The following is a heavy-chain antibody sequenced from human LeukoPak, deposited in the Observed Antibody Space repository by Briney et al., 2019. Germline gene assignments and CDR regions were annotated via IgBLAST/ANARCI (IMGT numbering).Heavy chain of an antibody. J-gene: IGHJ4*02. V-gene: IGHV3-30*04. CDR2: TSPDEGLK. CDR3: TRDPILGAPDYFDY. D-gene: IGHD1-26*01. Sequence: GGSLRLSCAASGFIFSSYAMHWVRQAPGKGLEWVAVTSPDEGLKFYGDSVKGRFTISRDNSKNTMYLQINNLREEDTAVYYCTRDPILGAPDYFDYWGQGTLVTVSS. CDR1: GFIFSSYA.